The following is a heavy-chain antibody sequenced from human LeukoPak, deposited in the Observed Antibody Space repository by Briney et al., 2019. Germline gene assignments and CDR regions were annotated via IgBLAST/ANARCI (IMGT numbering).Heavy chain of an antibody. CDR1: GGSISSYY. Sequence: SETLSLTCTVSGGSISSYYWSWIRQPPGRGLEWIGYIYYSGSTNYKSSLKSRVTISVDTSKNQFSLKLSSVTAADTAVYYCARTTEGGYSNGYFYYYYMDVWGKGTTVTISS. CDR3: ARTTEGGYSNGYFYYYYMDV. J-gene: IGHJ6*03. CDR2: IYYSGST. V-gene: IGHV4-59*01. D-gene: IGHD4-11*01.